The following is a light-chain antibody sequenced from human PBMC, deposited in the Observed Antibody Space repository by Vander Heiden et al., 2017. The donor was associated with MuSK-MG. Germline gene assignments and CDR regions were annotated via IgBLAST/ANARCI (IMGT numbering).Light chain of an antibody. CDR1: KLGDKF. J-gene: IGLJ3*02. CDR3: QAWDNSTVV. Sequence: SYELTQPPSVSVSPGQTASITCSGDKLGDKFACWYQQKPGQSPVLVIYQDSQRPSGIPERFSASNSRNTATLTISGTQALDEADYYCQAWDNSTVVFGGGTKLMVL. CDR2: QDS. V-gene: IGLV3-1*01.